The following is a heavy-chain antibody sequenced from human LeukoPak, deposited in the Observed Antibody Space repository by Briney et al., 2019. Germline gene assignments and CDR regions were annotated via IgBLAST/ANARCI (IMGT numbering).Heavy chain of an antibody. Sequence: GGSLRLSCAASGFNFSSYWMSWVRQAPGKGLEWVANIKQDGSEKYYVDSVKGRFTISRDNAKNSLYLQMNSLRAEDTAVYYCARPLGQWLVERGFDYWGQGTLVTVSS. V-gene: IGHV3-7*01. CDR3: ARPLGQWLVERGFDY. CDR2: IKQDGSEK. CDR1: GFNFSSYW. D-gene: IGHD6-19*01. J-gene: IGHJ4*02.